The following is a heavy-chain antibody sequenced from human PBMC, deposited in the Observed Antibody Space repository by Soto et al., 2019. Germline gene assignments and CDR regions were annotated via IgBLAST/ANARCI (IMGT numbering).Heavy chain of an antibody. J-gene: IGHJ6*02. CDR1: GGSISSSSYY. D-gene: IGHD3-22*01. V-gene: IGHV4-39*01. CDR2: IYYSGST. CDR3: ARRGSSGYYAPYGMDV. Sequence: QLQLQESGPGLVKPSETLSLTCTVSGGSISSSSYYWGWIRQPPGKGLEWIGSIYYSGSTYYNPSLKSRVTISVDTSKNQFSLKLSSVTAADTAVYYCARRGSSGYYAPYGMDVWGQGTTVTVSS.